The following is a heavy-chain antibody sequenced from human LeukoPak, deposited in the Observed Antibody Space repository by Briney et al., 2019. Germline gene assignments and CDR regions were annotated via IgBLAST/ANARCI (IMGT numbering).Heavy chain of an antibody. CDR3: ARHWVVTPNY. Sequence: VXGGSISNSTYYWAWIRQPPGRGLEWIGRIYYSGSAYYNPSGKSRVNISVNTSKNQFSLKLSSVTAADTAVYYCARHWVVTPNYWGQGSLVTVSS. J-gene: IGHJ4*02. D-gene: IGHD4-23*01. CDR1: GGSISNSTYY. V-gene: IGHV4-39*01. CDR2: IYYSGSA.